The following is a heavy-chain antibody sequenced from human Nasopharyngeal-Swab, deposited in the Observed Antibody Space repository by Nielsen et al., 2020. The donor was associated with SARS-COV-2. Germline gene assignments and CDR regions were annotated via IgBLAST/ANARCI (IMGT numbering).Heavy chain of an antibody. CDR1: GFTFSNAW. V-gene: IGHV3-15*01. Sequence: GGSLRLSCAASGFTFSNAWMSWVRQATGKGLEWVGRIKSKTDGGTTDYAEPVKGRFTISSDDSKNTLYLQMNSLKTEDTAVYYCTTDPSLLWFGELFYYYGMDVWGQGTTVTVSS. CDR3: TTDPSLLWFGELFYYYGMDV. CDR2: IKSKTDGGTT. J-gene: IGHJ6*02. D-gene: IGHD3-10*01.